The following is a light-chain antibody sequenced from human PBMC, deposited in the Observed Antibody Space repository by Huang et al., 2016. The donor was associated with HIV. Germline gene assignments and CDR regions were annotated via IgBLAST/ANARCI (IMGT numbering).Light chain of an antibody. CDR2: DAS. CDR1: RSVSSY. Sequence: IVLTQSPATLSLSPGERATLSCRASRSVSSYLAWYQQTPGQAPRLLIYDASNMATGITLRCSGGRSGTYFTLTISSLQPEECAVYYCQQRSSWPPTFGQGTKVEIK. CDR3: QQRSSWPPT. J-gene: IGKJ1*01. V-gene: IGKV3-11*01.